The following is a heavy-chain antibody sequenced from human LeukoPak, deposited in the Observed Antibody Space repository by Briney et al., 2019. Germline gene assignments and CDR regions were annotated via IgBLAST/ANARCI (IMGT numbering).Heavy chain of an antibody. V-gene: IGHV3-21*04. D-gene: IGHD6-19*01. J-gene: IGHJ4*02. CDR2: FTSMSRTI. CDR3: AKERSGWYYDY. Sequence: KPGGFLRLSCAASGFTFSRYSMTWVRQAPGKGLEWVSSFTSMSRTIYYADSVKGRFTISRDNSKNTLYLQMNRLRAEDTAVYYCAKERSGWYYDYWGQGTLVTVSS. CDR1: GFTFSRYS.